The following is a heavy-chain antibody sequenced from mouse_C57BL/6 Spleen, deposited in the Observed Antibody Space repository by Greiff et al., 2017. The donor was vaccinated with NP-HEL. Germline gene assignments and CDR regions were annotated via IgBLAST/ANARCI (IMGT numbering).Heavy chain of an antibody. J-gene: IGHJ2*01. CDR2: IYPGDGDT. CDR1: GYAFSSYW. CDR3: AREGTTAPYYFDY. D-gene: IGHD1-2*01. Sequence: VKLVESGAELVKPGASVKISCKASGYAFSSYWMNWVKQRPGKGLEWIGQIYPGDGDTNYNGKFKGKATLTADKSSSTAYMQLSSLTSEDSAVYFCAREGTTAPYYFDYWGQGTTLTVSS. V-gene: IGHV1-80*01.